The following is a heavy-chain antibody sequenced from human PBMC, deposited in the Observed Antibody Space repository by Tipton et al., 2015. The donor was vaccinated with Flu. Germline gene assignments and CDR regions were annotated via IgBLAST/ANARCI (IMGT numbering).Heavy chain of an antibody. CDR3: ARGGRAPIRSSWSNAFDI. CDR1: GGSFSGYY. J-gene: IGHJ3*02. CDR2: INHSGST. Sequence: TLSLTCAVYGGSFSGYYWSWIRQPPGKGLEWIGEINHSGSTNYNPSLKSRVTISVDTSKNQFSLKLSSVTAADTAVYYCARGGRAPIRSSWSNAFDIWGQGRMVTVSS. V-gene: IGHV4-34*01. D-gene: IGHD6-13*01.